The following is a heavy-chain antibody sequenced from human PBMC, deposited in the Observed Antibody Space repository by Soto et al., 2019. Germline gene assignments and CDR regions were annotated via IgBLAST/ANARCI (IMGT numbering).Heavy chain of an antibody. CDR3: AHAPPYGDEYYFDY. D-gene: IGHD4-17*01. J-gene: IGHJ4*02. Sequence: LSLTCAASGFTVSSNYMSWVRQAPGKGLEWVSVIYSGGSTYYADSVKGRFTISRHNSKNTLYLQMNSLRAEDTAVYYCAHAPPYGDEYYFDYWGQGTLVTVSS. CDR2: IYSGGST. CDR1: GFTVSSNY. V-gene: IGHV3-53*04.